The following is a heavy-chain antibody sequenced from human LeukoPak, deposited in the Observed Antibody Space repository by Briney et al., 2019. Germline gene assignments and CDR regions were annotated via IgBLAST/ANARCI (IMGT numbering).Heavy chain of an antibody. CDR2: ISGSGDYT. J-gene: IGHJ4*02. Sequence: GGSLRLSCAASGFTFSSYAMSWVRQAPGKGLEWVSTISGSGDYTYYADSVKGRFTISRDNSKNTLYLPMNRLSAEDTAVYYCARRIPATASGLDYWGPGTLVTVSS. CDR3: ARRIPATASGLDY. D-gene: IGHD2-2*01. V-gene: IGHV3-23*01. CDR1: GFTFSSYA.